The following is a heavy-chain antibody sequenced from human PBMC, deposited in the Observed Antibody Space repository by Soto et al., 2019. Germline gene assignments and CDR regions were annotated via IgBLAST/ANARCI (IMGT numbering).Heavy chain of an antibody. V-gene: IGHV5-51*01. J-gene: IGHJ6*02. CDR3: ARLGDCISTSCFHCYYGKDV. D-gene: IGHD2-2*01. CDR2: IYPGDSDT. CDR1: GYSFTSYW. Sequence: GESLKISCKGSGYSFTSYWIGWVRQMPGKGLEWMGIIYPGDSDTRYSPSFQGQVTISADKSISNAYLQWSSLKASDTAMYYCARLGDCISTSCFHCYYGKDVWGQGTTVTASS.